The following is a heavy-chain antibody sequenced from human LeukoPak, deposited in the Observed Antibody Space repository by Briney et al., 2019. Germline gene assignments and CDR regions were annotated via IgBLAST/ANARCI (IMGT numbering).Heavy chain of an antibody. Sequence: GGSLRLSCAASGFTFSSYWMSWVRQAPGKGLEWVANIKQDGSEKYYVDSVKGRFTISRDNAKNSLYLQMNSLRAEDTAVYYCARGSNLHYYYYGMDVWGQGTTVTVSS. CDR1: GFTFSSYW. CDR2: IKQDGSEK. CDR3: ARGSNLHYYYYGMDV. J-gene: IGHJ6*02. V-gene: IGHV3-7*01.